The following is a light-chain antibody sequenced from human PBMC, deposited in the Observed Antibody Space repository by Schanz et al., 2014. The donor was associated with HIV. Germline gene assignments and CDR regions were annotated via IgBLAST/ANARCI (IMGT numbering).Light chain of an antibody. CDR2: SQN. Sequence: QSVLTQPPSVSGAPGQGVTISCSGSNSNIGTYDVNWYQQLPGTAPRLLIYSQNKRPSGVPDRFSGSKSGTSASLAISGLQFDDEAHYYCAAWDDSLNGWVFGGGTKLTVL. CDR3: AAWDDSLNGWV. V-gene: IGLV1-44*01. CDR1: NSNIGTYD. J-gene: IGLJ3*02.